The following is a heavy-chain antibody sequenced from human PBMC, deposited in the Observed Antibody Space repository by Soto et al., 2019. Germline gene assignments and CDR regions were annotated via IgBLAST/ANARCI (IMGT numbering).Heavy chain of an antibody. CDR3: ARRYYDFWSGYYPYYYYMDV. J-gene: IGHJ6*03. D-gene: IGHD3-3*01. V-gene: IGHV4-34*01. Sequence: SETLSLTCAVYGGSFSGYYWSWIRQPPGKGLEWIGEINHSGSTNYNPSLKSRVTISVDTSKNQFSLKLSSVTAADTAVYYCARRYYDFWSGYYPYYYYMDVWGKGTTVTVSS. CDR1: GGSFSGYY. CDR2: INHSGST.